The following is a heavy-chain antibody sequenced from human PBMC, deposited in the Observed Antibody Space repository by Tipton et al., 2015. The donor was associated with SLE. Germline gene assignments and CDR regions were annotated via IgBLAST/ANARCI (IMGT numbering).Heavy chain of an antibody. D-gene: IGHD1-26*01. J-gene: IGHJ6*02. CDR2: IYYSGST. CDR1: GGSISSSSYY. Sequence: TLSLTCTVSGGSISSSSYYWGWIRQPPGKGLEWIGGIYYSGSTYYNPSLKSRVTISVDTSKNQFSLKLSSVTAADTAVYYCATHGAWGYYYYSGMDVWGQGTTVTVSS. V-gene: IGHV4-39*07. CDR3: ATHGAWGYYYYSGMDV.